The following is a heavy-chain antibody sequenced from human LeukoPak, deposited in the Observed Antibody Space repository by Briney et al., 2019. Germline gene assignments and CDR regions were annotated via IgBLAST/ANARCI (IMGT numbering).Heavy chain of an antibody. V-gene: IGHV1-8*03. J-gene: IGHJ6*03. CDR2: MNPNSGNT. D-gene: IGHD2-2*01. Sequence: ASVKVSCKASGYTFTSYDINWVRQATGQGLEWMGWMNPNSGNTGYAQKFQGRVTITRNTSISTAYMELSSLRSEDTAVYYCARARRGLGYCSSTSCYYYYMDVWGKGTTVTVSS. CDR1: GYTFTSYD. CDR3: ARARRGLGYCSSTSCYYYYMDV.